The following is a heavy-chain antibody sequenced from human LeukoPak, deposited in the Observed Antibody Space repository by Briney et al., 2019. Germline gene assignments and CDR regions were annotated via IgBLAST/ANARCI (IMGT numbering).Heavy chain of an antibody. CDR2: IYHSGST. D-gene: IGHD6-19*01. Sequence: PSQTLSLTCTVSGGSISSGGYYWSWIRQPPGKGLEWIGYIYHSGSTYYNPSLKSRVTISVDRSKNQFSLKLSSVTAADTAVYYCARLRYSSGWLQDYWGQGTLVSVSS. CDR1: GGSISSGGYY. CDR3: ARLRYSSGWLQDY. V-gene: IGHV4-30-2*01. J-gene: IGHJ4*02.